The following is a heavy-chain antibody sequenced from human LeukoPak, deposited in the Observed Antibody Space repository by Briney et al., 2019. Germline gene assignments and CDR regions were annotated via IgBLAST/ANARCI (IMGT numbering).Heavy chain of an antibody. CDR1: GYTFTGYY. CDR2: INPNSGGT. J-gene: IGHJ5*02. D-gene: IGHD4-11*01. Sequence: ASVKVSCKASGYTFTGYYMHWVRQAPGQGLEWMGWINPNSGGTNYAQKFQGRVTMTRDTSISTAYMELSRLRSDDTAVYYCARGVGYSKFDWFDPWGQGTLVTVSS. V-gene: IGHV1-2*02. CDR3: ARGVGYSKFDWFDP.